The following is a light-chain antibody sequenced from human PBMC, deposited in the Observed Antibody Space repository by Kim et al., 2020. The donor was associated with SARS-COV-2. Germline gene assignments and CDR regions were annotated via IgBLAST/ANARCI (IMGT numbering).Light chain of an antibody. J-gene: IGKJ5*01. CDR3: QQFYSYPIT. V-gene: IGKV1-13*02. CDR2: DAS. CDR1: QGSSSA. Sequence: AFVGDSVTITCLASQGSSSALAWYQQTSGKAPKLLIYDASNLESGVPSRFSGSGSGTDFTLTISSVQPEDFATYYCQQFYSYPITFGQGTRLEIK.